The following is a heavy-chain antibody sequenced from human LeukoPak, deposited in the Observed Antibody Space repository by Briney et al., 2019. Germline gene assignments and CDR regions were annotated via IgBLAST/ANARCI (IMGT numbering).Heavy chain of an antibody. CDR1: GFTFCSSP. CDR2: ISVGSDYI. V-gene: IGHV3-23*01. J-gene: IGHJ2*01. D-gene: IGHD6-19*01. CDR3: ARIAVSGLWYFDL. Sequence: SGGSLRLSCEGSGFTFCSSPMSWVRQAPGKGLEWVSSISVGSDYIYYADSVKGRFTVSRDNSKSTLYLQMNSLRAEDMAVYYCARIAVSGLWYFDLWGRGTLVTVSS.